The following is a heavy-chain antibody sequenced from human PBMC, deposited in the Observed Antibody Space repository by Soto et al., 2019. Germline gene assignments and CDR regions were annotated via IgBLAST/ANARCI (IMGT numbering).Heavy chain of an antibody. D-gene: IGHD3-10*01. CDR3: ARDGAYYYGSGTPILPFDP. CDR2: ISAYNGNT. V-gene: IGHV1-18*01. CDR1: GYTFTSYG. J-gene: IGHJ5*02. Sequence: GASVKVSCKASGYTFTSYGISWVRQAPGQGLEWMGWISAYNGNTNYAQKLQGRVTMTTDTSTSTAYMELRSLRSDDTAVYYCARDGAYYYGSGTPILPFDPWGQGTLVTVSS.